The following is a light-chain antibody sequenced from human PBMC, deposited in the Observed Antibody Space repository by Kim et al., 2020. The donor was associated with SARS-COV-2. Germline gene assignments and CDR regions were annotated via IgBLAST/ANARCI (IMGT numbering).Light chain of an antibody. V-gene: IGLV1-40*01. CDR2: DNN. Sequence: QSVLTQSPSVSGAPGQRVTISCTGSNSNIGAGFGVHWYQKLPGTAPKLLMSDNNNRPSGVPDRFSGSKSGTSASLAITGLQPEDEADYYCQSYDGTLGSRVFGGGTKVTVL. CDR3: QSYDGTLGSRV. CDR1: NSNIGAGFG. J-gene: IGLJ3*02.